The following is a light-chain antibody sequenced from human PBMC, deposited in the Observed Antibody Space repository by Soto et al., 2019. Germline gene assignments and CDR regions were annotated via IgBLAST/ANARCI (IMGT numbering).Light chain of an antibody. CDR2: EVS. J-gene: IGLJ1*01. Sequence: QSALTQPASVSVSPGQSITSSCTGTSSDVGAYKYVSWYQQHPGKAPKVMIYEVSNRPSGVSNRFSGSKSGNTASLTISGLQAEDEADYFCSSYSSSSTLFVFGTGTKVTVL. CDR1: SSDVGAYKY. V-gene: IGLV2-14*01. CDR3: SSYSSSSTLFV.